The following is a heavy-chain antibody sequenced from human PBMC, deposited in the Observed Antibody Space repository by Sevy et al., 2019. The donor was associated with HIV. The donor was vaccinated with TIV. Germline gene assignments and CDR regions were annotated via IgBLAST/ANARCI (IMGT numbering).Heavy chain of an antibody. J-gene: IGHJ3*02. V-gene: IGHV3-23*01. CDR2: ISGSGGST. Sequence: GGSLRLSCAASGFTFSSYAMSWVRQAPGKGLEWVSAISGSGGSTYYADSVKGRFTISRDNSKNTLYLQMNSLRAEDTAVYYCAKDKGLRGRSGYDEHDAFDIWGQGKMVTVSS. CDR1: GFTFSSYA. CDR3: AKDKGLRGRSGYDEHDAFDI. D-gene: IGHD5-12*01.